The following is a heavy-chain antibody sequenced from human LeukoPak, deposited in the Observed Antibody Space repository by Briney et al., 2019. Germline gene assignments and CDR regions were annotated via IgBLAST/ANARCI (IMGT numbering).Heavy chain of an antibody. CDR3: ARAGQGTYSSGWYGYFDY. Sequence: SETLSLTCGVSVGAITNYYWNWIRQAPGKGLEWLGYIYYSGSTNYNPSLKSRATISVDTSKNQFSLKLSSVTAADTAVYYCARAGQGTYSSGWYGYFDYWGQGTQVTVST. CDR1: VGAITNYY. V-gene: IGHV4-59*01. J-gene: IGHJ4*02. CDR2: IYYSGST. D-gene: IGHD6-19*01.